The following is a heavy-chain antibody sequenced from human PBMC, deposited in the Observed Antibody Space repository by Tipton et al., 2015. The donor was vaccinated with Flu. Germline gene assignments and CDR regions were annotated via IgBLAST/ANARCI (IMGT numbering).Heavy chain of an antibody. V-gene: IGHV4-59*01. CDR3: ARDRGGFGS. Sequence: GLVKPSETLSLNCTISGGSISTYHWSWIRQPPGKGLEWIGHIYYTGSTNYNPSLKSRVTISLDRSKNQFSLKLTSVTVADTAVYYCARDRGGFGSWGQGTPVTVSS. D-gene: IGHD2-15*01. CDR1: GGSISTYH. J-gene: IGHJ5*01. CDR2: IYYTGST.